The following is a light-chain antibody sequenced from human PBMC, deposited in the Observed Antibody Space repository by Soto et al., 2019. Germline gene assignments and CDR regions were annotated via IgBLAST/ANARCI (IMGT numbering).Light chain of an antibody. Sequence: IQMTQSPSSLSASVGDEVTITFRASHTIMTYLNWYQLKPGKPPRLLIYAASSLQSGVPSRFSGTGSGADFTLTISSLQPEDFATYYCLQDYNYPVTLGQGTKVDIK. CDR3: LQDYNYPVT. V-gene: IGKV1-6*02. J-gene: IGKJ1*01. CDR2: AAS. CDR1: HTIMTY.